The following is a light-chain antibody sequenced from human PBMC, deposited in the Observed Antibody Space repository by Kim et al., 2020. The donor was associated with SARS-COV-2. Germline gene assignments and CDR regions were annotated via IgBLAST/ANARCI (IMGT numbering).Light chain of an antibody. CDR1: QSVLSSSNNRNY. CDR3: QHYYTTPHA. V-gene: IGKV4-1*01. Sequence: ATIHCKSSQSVLSSSNNRNYLTWYQQKPGQPPKLLIYWASTRESGVPDRFSGNGSGTDFTLTISSLQAEDVAVYYCQHYYTTPHAFGQGTKVDIK. J-gene: IGKJ1*01. CDR2: WAS.